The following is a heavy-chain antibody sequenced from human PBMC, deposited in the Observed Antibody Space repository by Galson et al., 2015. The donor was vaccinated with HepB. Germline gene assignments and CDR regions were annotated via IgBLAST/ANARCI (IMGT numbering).Heavy chain of an antibody. Sequence: SVKVSCKASGYTFTSYYMHWVRQAPGQGLEWMGIINPSGGSTSYAQKFQGRVTMTRDTSTSTVYMELSSLRSEDTAVYYCAREGITMVQGVIRTFDYWGQGTLVTVSS. CDR2: INPSGGST. D-gene: IGHD3-10*01. CDR1: GYTFTSYY. CDR3: AREGITMVQGVIRTFDY. J-gene: IGHJ4*02. V-gene: IGHV1-46*03.